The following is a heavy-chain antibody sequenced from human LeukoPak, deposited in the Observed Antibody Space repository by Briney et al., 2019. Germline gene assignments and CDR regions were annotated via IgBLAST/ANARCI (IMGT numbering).Heavy chain of an antibody. Sequence: GGSLRLSCAASGFTFSDYYMSWIRQAPGKGLEWVSYISSSGSTIYYADSVKGRFTISRDNAKNSLYLQMNSLRAEDTAVYYCARGSQRLGGPRYCSSTSCYGGIDYWGQGTLVTVSS. D-gene: IGHD2-2*01. V-gene: IGHV3-11*01. CDR3: ARGSQRLGGPRYCSSTSCYGGIDY. CDR1: GFTFSDYY. CDR2: ISSSGSTI. J-gene: IGHJ4*02.